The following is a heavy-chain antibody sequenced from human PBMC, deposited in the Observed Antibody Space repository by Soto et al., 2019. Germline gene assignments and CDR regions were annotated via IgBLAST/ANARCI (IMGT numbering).Heavy chain of an antibody. CDR1: GGSISSSGYY. V-gene: IGHV4-31*03. CDR3: ARVPGATRAEF. CDR2: IYYTGST. J-gene: IGHJ4*02. D-gene: IGHD3-10*01. Sequence: QVQLQESGPGLVKPLQTLSLTCTVSGGSISSSGYYWTWIRLHPGKGLEWIGYIYYTGSTYYNPCLKSRLSISVDTSKNQFSLELISPTAADTAVYYCARVPGATRAEFWGLGTLVTVSS.